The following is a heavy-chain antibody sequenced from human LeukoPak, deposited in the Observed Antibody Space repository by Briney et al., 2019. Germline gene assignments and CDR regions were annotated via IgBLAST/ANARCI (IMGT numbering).Heavy chain of an antibody. CDR1: EFTFSDYA. J-gene: IGHJ3*02. CDR3: ARSQWLRFDAFDI. Sequence: PGGSLRLSCVASEFTFSDYAMSWVRQAPGKGLEWVANIKQDGSEKYYVDSVKGRFTISRDNAKNSLYLQMNSLRAEDTAVYYCARSQWLRFDAFDIWGQGTMVTVSS. V-gene: IGHV3-7*04. CDR2: IKQDGSEK. D-gene: IGHD5-12*01.